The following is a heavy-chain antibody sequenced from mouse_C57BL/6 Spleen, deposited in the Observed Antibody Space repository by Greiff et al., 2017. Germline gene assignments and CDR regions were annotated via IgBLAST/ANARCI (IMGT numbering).Heavy chain of an antibody. V-gene: IGHV1-69*01. CDR2: TDPSDSNT. CDR3: ARSIYEDFEG. Sequence: FTSYWMHWVKQRPGQGLEWFGETDPSDSNTNYYQKFKGKSTLTVDKSSSTPYMQLSSLTSEDSAVDYCARSIYEDFEGWGQGTTLTVSS. J-gene: IGHJ2*01. CDR1: FTSYW. D-gene: IGHD2-3*01.